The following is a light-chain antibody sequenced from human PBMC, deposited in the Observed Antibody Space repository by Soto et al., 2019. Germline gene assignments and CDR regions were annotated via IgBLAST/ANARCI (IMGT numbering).Light chain of an antibody. Sequence: IQMTQSPSSLSASVGDRVTITCRAGQSIFSSLNWYQQRPGKAPTPLIYAASSLQSGVPSRFRGSGYGTDFALTITSLQPEDFATYYCQQLNAYPLTFGGGTKVDI. CDR3: QQLNAYPLT. CDR1: QSIFSS. CDR2: AAS. J-gene: IGKJ4*01. V-gene: IGKV1-39*01.